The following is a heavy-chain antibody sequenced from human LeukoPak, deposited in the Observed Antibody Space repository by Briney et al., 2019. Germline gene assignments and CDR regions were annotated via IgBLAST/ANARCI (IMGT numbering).Heavy chain of an antibody. D-gene: IGHD4-17*01. CDR3: ARDRQDYGDYAFDY. V-gene: IGHV3-30-3*01. CDR2: IPYDGSNK. J-gene: IGHJ4*02. Sequence: PGGSLRLSCAASGFTFSSYAMHWVRQAPGKGLEWVAVIPYDGSNKYYADSVKGRFTISRDNSKNTLYLQMNSLRAEDTAVYYCARDRQDYGDYAFDYWGQGTLVTVSS. CDR1: GFTFSSYA.